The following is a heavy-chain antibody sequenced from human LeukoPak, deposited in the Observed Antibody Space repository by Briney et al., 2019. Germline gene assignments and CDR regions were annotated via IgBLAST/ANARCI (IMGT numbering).Heavy chain of an antibody. CDR2: ISSSGSSI. Sequence: KPGGSLRLSCAASGFTFSCYSMNWVRQAPGKGLEWVSYISSSGSSIYYADSVKGRFTMSRDNAKNSLYLQMNSLSAEDTAVYYCTRPRTGTTDYWGQGTLVTVSS. CDR1: GFTFSCYS. CDR3: TRPRTGTTDY. V-gene: IGHV3-21*01. D-gene: IGHD1-7*01. J-gene: IGHJ4*02.